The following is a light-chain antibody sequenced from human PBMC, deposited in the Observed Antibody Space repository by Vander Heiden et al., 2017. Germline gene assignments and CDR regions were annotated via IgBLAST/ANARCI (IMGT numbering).Light chain of an antibody. Sequence: DIQMTQSPSPLSAPVGDRVTITCPASQSISSYLDWYQQKPGKAPKLLIYAASSLESGVPSRFSGSGSGTDFTLTISSLQPEDFATYYCQQYNSTPWTFGQGTKVEIK. V-gene: IGKV1-39*01. CDR1: QSISSY. J-gene: IGKJ1*01. CDR3: QQYNSTPWT. CDR2: AAS.